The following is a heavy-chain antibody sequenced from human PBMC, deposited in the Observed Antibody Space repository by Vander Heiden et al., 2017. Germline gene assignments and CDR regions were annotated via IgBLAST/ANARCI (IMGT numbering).Heavy chain of an antibody. Sequence: EWVAVIWYDGSNKYYADTVKGRFTIPRDNSKNTLYLQMNSLRAEETAVYYCAIRDEYSNYPNWLDPWGQGTMVTVAS. CDR2: IWYDGSNK. V-gene: IGHV3-33*01. J-gene: IGHJ5*02. D-gene: IGHD4-4*01. CDR3: AIRDEYSNYPNWLDP.